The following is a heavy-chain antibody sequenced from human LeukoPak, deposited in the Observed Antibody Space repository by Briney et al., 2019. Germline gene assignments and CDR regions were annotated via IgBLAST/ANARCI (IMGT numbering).Heavy chain of an antibody. V-gene: IGHV1-69*13. Sequence: EASVKVSCKASGGTFSSYAISWVRQAPGQGLEWMGGIIPIFGTANYAQKFQGRVTITADESTSTAYMELSSLRSEDTAVYYCARNYDSSGYLFDYWGQGTLVTVSS. CDR2: IIPIFGTA. CDR1: GGTFSSYA. CDR3: ARNYDSSGYLFDY. J-gene: IGHJ4*02. D-gene: IGHD3-22*01.